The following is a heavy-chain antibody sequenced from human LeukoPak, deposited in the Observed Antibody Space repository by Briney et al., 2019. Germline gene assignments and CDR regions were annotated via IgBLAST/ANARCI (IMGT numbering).Heavy chain of an antibody. D-gene: IGHD5-12*01. J-gene: IGHJ4*02. CDR2: ISSSGGGT. V-gene: IGHV3-23*01. CDR1: GFTFSSYA. CDR3: AKAPQEYSGYALPAN. Sequence: GGSLRPSCAASGFTFSSYAMNWVRQAPGKGLEWVSAISSSGGGTYYADSVKGRFTISRDNSKNTLYLQMNSPRVEDTAIYYCAKAPQEYSGYALPANWGQGTLVTVSS.